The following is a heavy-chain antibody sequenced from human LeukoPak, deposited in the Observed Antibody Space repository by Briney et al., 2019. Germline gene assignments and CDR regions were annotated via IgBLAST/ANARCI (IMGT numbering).Heavy chain of an antibody. CDR3: ARDFGDIVAAFDI. CDR1: GGSISSYY. D-gene: IGHD5-12*01. V-gene: IGHV4-59*01. CDR2: IYDSGRT. Sequence: PSETLSLTCTVSGGSISSYYWNWIRQPPGKGLEWIGYIYDSGRTNYNPSLKSRVTISVDTSKNQSSLKLSSVTAADTAVYYCARDFGDIVAAFDIWGQGTVVTVSA. J-gene: IGHJ3*02.